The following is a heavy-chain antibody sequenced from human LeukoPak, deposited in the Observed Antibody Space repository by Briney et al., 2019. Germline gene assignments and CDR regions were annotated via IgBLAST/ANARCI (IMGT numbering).Heavy chain of an antibody. J-gene: IGHJ4*02. V-gene: IGHV3-66*01. CDR1: GFTVSSNY. CDR2: IYSGGST. Sequence: GGSLRLSCAASGFTVSSNYMSWVRQAPGKGLEWVSVIYSGGSTYYADSAKGRFTISRDNSKNTLYLQMNSLRAEDTAVYYCARDPITMVRGVSPPSAGWGQGTLVTVSS. D-gene: IGHD3-10*01. CDR3: ARDPITMVRGVSPPSAG.